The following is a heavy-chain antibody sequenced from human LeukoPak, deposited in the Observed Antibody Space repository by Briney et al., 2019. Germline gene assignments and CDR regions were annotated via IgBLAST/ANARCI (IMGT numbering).Heavy chain of an antibody. CDR3: ARDHEGRGYSYPVY. J-gene: IGHJ4*02. CDR1: GYTFTSYG. CDR2: ISAYNGNT. Sequence: GASVKVSCKASGYTFTSYGISWVRQAPGQGLEWMGWISAYNGNTNYAQKLQGRVTMTTDTSTSTAYMELRSLRSDDTAVYYCARDHEGRGYSYPVYWGQGTLVTVSS. V-gene: IGHV1-18*01. D-gene: IGHD5-18*01.